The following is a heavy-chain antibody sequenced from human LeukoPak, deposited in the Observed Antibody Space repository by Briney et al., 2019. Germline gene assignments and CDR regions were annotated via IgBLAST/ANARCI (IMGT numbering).Heavy chain of an antibody. CDR3: ARTAVAGLILLFDY. J-gene: IGHJ4*02. D-gene: IGHD6-19*01. Sequence: PSETLSLTCTVSGDSVTSGNYYWSWVRQPAAKGLEWIGLIYTSGSTNYNPSLQSRVTISIDTSKNQFSLKLSSVTAADTAVYYCARTAVAGLILLFDYWGQGTLVTVSS. CDR2: IYTSGST. V-gene: IGHV4-61*10. CDR1: GDSVTSGNYY.